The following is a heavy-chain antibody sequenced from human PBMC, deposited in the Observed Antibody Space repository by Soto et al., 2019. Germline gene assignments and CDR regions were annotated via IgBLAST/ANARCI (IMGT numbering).Heavy chain of an antibody. J-gene: IGHJ6*02. Sequence: PSETLSLTCTVSGGSISSGGYYWSWIRQHPGKGLEWIGYIYYSGSTYYNPSLKSRVTISVDTSKNQFSLKLSSVTAADTAVYYCARGGKLPYPLGMDVWGHGTTVTVYS. CDR2: IYYSGST. CDR1: GGSISSGGYY. V-gene: IGHV4-31*03. D-gene: IGHD3-10*01. CDR3: ARGGKLPYPLGMDV.